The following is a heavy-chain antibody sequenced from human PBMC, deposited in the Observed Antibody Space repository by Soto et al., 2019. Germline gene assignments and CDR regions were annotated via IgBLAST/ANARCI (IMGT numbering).Heavy chain of an antibody. CDR3: ARDKDRQQLGGNYYYIMDL. D-gene: IGHD3-3*02. CDR2: IMPVFPTP. Sequence: QVQLVQSGAEVKKPGSSVKVSCKTSGGTFRTSAISWVRQAPGQGLEWMGGIMPVFPTPDYAQKFQGRVTITADKSTSTAYMALSSLRSEDTAVYYCARDKDRQQLGGNYYYIMDLWGQGTTVTVSS. V-gene: IGHV1-69*14. CDR1: GGTFRTSA. J-gene: IGHJ6*01.